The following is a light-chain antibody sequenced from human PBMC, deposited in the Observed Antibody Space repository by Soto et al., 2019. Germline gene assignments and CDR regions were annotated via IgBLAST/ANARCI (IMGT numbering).Light chain of an antibody. CDR3: QQYGSSTAWT. CDR1: QPLSGSY. V-gene: IGKV3-20*01. CDR2: GAS. J-gene: IGKJ1*01. Sequence: EIVLTQSPGTLSLSPGERATLSCRASQPLSGSYLAWYQQKPGQAPRLLVFGASTRATGIPDRFSGSGSGTDFTLTISRLEPDDFAVYYCQQYGSSTAWTFGQGTKLDIK.